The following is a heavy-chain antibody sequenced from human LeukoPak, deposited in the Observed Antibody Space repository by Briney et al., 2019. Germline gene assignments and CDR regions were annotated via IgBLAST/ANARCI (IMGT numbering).Heavy chain of an antibody. CDR3: ARDLATRQRTGLYDS. Sequence: GGSLRLSCAASGFTFSSYWMSWVRQAPGKGLEWVANIKQDGSEKYYVDSVKGRFAISRDNAKNSLYLQMNSLRAEDTAVYYCARDLATRQRTGLYDSWGQGALVTVSS. D-gene: IGHD3-16*02. CDR1: GFTFSSYW. V-gene: IGHV3-7*01. CDR2: IKQDGSEK. J-gene: IGHJ4*02.